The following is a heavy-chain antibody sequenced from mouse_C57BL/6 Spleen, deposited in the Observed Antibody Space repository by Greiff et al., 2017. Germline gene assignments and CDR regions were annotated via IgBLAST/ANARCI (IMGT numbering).Heavy chain of an antibody. V-gene: IGHV1-26*01. Sequence: EVQLQQSGPELVKPGASVKISCKASGYTFTDYYMNWVKQSHGKSLEWIGDINPNNGGTSYNQKFKGKATLTVDKSSSTAYMGLRSLTSEDSAVYYCARVRTTGFDDWGQGTTLTVSS. CDR3: ARVRTTGFDD. J-gene: IGHJ2*01. CDR2: INPNNGGT. CDR1: GYTFTDYY. D-gene: IGHD2-12*01.